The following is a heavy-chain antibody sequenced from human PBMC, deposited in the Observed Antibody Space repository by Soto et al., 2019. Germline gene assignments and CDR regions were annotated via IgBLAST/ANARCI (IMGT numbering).Heavy chain of an antibody. V-gene: IGHV3-48*02. CDR2: ISSTSGSI. J-gene: IGHJ4*02. Sequence: EVQLVESGGGLVQPGGSLRLSCAASGFIFNTYTMNWVRQAPGKGLEWVSFISSTSGSIYYADSVKGRFTISRDNINNPLYLQMNSLRDDDTAVYYCARGRSGSDYWGQGTLATVAS. CDR3: ARGRSGSDY. D-gene: IGHD3-3*01. CDR1: GFIFNTYT.